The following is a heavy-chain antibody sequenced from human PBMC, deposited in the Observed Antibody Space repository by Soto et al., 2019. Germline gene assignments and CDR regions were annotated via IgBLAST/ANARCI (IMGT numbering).Heavy chain of an antibody. CDR3: ATYTYNSWTK. D-gene: IGHD1-20*01. V-gene: IGHV3-53*04. CDR2: FYYGGQT. Sequence: EVRLMESGGGLVQPGESLKLSCRVSGLPATYNYMSWVRQAPGKGLEWVSVFYYGGQTYYADSVKGRFTISRDNSQNTLYLDITSLRPADTSVYYCATYTYNSWTKWCPGTLVTVSS. CDR1: GLPATYNY. J-gene: IGHJ4*02.